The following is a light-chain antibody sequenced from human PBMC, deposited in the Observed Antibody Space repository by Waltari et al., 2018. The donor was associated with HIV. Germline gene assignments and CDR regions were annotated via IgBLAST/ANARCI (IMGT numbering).Light chain of an antibody. CDR1: PGALTSGPH. J-gene: IGLJ3*02. CDR3: LLSYSGAWV. CDR2: DTD. Sequence: QAVVPQEPSLPVSPGGPVPLTCGSSPGALTSGPHLYWFQQQPGQAPRTLIYDTDDKHSWTPARFSGSLLGGKAALTLSGAQPEDEAVYYCLLSYSGAWVFGGGTKLTVL. V-gene: IGLV7-46*01.